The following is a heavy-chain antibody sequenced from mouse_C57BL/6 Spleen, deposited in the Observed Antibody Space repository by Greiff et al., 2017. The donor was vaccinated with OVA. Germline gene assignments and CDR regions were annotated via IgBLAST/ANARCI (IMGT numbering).Heavy chain of an antibody. D-gene: IGHD1-1*01. V-gene: IGHV5-4*01. J-gene: IGHJ1*03. CDR3: ARDRHDYGSSHWYFDV. Sequence: EVKLVESGGGLVKPGGSLKLSCAASGFTFSSYAMSWVRQTPEKRLEWVATISDGGSYTYYPDNVKGGFTISRDKSKNNQYQQMNHLKSEDTAMYYCARDRHDYGSSHWYFDVWGTGTTVTVSS. CDR1: GFTFSSYA. CDR2: ISDGGSYT.